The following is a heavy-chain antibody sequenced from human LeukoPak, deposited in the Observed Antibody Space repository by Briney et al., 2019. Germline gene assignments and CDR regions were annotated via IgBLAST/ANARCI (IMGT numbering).Heavy chain of an antibody. CDR2: ISTTGNI. CDR1: GGSISTHY. Sequence: SETLSLPCTVSGGSISTHYWSWIRQPAGKGLEWIGRISTTGNINYNPSLKSRVTMSLDTSKNYFSLKLSSVTAADTAVYYCAREIEMATQFDYWGQGTLVTVSS. J-gene: IGHJ4*02. D-gene: IGHD5-24*01. V-gene: IGHV4-4*07. CDR3: AREIEMATQFDY.